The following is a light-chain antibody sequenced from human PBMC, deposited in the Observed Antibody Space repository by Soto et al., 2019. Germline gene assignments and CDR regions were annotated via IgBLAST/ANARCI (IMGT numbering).Light chain of an antibody. V-gene: IGLV2-14*01. CDR2: EVN. CDR3: LSYTSANTRV. J-gene: IGLJ3*02. CDR1: SRDVGGYKF. Sequence: QSVLTQPASVSASPGQSITISCTGTSRDVGGYKFVSWYQHHPGKAPKLMIYEVNNRPSGVSNRFSGSKSGNTASLTISGLQPEDEADYYCLSYTSANTRVFGGGTKLTVL.